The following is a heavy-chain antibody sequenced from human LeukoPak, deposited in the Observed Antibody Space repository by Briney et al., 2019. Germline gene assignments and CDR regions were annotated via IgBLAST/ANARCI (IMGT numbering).Heavy chain of an antibody. V-gene: IGHV3-21*01. J-gene: IGHJ4*02. Sequence: GGSLRLSCAASGFTFSSYSMNWVRQAPGKGLEWVSSISSSSSYIYYADSVKGRFTISRDNAKDSLYLQMNSLRAEDTAVYYCARDAYYYDSSGYYDYWGQGTLVTVSS. D-gene: IGHD3-22*01. CDR1: GFTFSSYS. CDR2: ISSSSSYI. CDR3: ARDAYYYDSSGYYDY.